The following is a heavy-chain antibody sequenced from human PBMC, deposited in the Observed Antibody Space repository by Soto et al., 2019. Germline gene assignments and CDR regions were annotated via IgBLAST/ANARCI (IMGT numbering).Heavy chain of an antibody. Sequence: QLQLQESGSXLXKPSQTLSLTCAVSGGSISSGGYSWSWIRQPPGKGLEWIGYIYHSGSTYYIPSLKSRVTISVDRSKNQFSLKLSSVTAADTAVYYCARVVVTANWFDPWGQGTLVTVSS. D-gene: IGHD2-21*02. CDR1: GGSISSGGYS. CDR2: IYHSGST. V-gene: IGHV4-30-2*01. J-gene: IGHJ5*02. CDR3: ARVVVTANWFDP.